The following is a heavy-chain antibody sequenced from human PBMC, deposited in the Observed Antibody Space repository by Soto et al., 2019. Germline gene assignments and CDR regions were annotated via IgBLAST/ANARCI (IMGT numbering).Heavy chain of an antibody. D-gene: IGHD1-1*01. CDR1: GGSFSGYC. CDR2: INHSGST. V-gene: IGHV4-34*01. Sequence: PSETLSLTCAVYGGSFSGYCWSWIRQPPGKGLEWIGEINHSGSTNYNPSLKSRVTISVDTSKNQFSLKLSSVTAADTAVYYCARGTGTTYYYYGMDVWGQGTTLTV. J-gene: IGHJ6*02. CDR3: ARGTGTTYYYYGMDV.